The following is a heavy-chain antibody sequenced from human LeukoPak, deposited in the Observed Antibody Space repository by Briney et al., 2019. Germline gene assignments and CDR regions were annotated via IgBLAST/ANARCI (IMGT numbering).Heavy chain of an antibody. CDR3: ASARLRGYSGYDLSWY. Sequence: GSLRLSCAASGFTFSSYAMHWVRQAPGKGLEWVAVISYDGSNKYYADSVKGRFTISRDNSKNTLYLQMNSLRAEDTAVYYCASARLRGYSGYDLSWYWGQGTLVTVSS. CDR2: ISYDGSNK. D-gene: IGHD5-12*01. V-gene: IGHV3-30-3*01. CDR1: GFTFSSYA. J-gene: IGHJ4*02.